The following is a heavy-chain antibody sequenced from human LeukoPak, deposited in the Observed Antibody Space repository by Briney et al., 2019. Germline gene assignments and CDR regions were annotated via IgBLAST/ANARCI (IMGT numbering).Heavy chain of an antibody. CDR2: ISGSGGST. J-gene: IGHJ4*02. CDR3: TKGDTTWELPHDY. Sequence: LSGGSLRLSCAASGFTFSSYGMSWVRQAPGKGLEWVSAISGSGGSTYYADSVKGRFTISRDNSKNTLYLQMNSLRAEDTAVYYCTKGDTTWELPHDYWGQGTLVTVSS. CDR1: GFTFSSYG. V-gene: IGHV3-23*01. D-gene: IGHD1-26*01.